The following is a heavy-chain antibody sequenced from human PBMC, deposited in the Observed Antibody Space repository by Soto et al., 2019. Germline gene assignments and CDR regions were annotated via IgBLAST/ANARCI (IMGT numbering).Heavy chain of an antibody. CDR3: AKGKVNYYDSSGSIGMDV. CDR1: GFTFSSYA. Sequence: VGSLRLSCAASGFTFSSYAMSWVRQAPGKGLEWVSAISGSGGSTYYADSVKGRFTISRDNSKNTLYLQMNSLRAEDTAVYYCAKGKVNYYDSSGSIGMDVWGQGTTVTVSS. D-gene: IGHD3-22*01. CDR2: ISGSGGST. J-gene: IGHJ6*02. V-gene: IGHV3-23*01.